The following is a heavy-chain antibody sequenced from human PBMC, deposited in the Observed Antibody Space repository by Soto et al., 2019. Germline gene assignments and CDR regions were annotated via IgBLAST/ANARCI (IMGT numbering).Heavy chain of an antibody. CDR2: IYSGGST. J-gene: IGHJ4*02. Sequence: PGGSLRLSCAASGLNVNNYYMSWVRQAPGKGLEWVSVIYSGGSTDYADSVKGRFTISRDNSKNTLFLQLDSLRAEDTAVYYCRGHNIVVVPVVDFDYWGQGTLVTVSS. D-gene: IGHD2-15*01. V-gene: IGHV3-66*01. CDR3: RGHNIVVVPVVDFDY. CDR1: GLNVNNYY.